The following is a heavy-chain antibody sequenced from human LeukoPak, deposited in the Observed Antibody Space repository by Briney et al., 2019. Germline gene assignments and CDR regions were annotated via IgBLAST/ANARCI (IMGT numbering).Heavy chain of an antibody. CDR1: GYTFAKYA. CDR3: ARSILVVPVASHYNYGVDV. CDR2: INAGNGNT. V-gene: IGHV1-3*01. J-gene: IGHJ6*02. D-gene: IGHD2-2*01. Sequence: ASVKASCKASGYTFAKYAIHWVRQAPGQRLEWMGWINAGNGNTRYSQKFQGGVTITRDTSASTAYMELSSLRSEDTAVYYCARSILVVPVASHYNYGVDVWGQGTTVTVSS.